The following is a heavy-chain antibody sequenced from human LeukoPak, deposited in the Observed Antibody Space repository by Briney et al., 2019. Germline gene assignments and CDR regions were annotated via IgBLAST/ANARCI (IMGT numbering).Heavy chain of an antibody. J-gene: IGHJ3*02. Sequence: GGSLRLSCAASGFTFCSSSMSWLRQAPGKGLEWVSTISGIGGSTHYADSVKGWFTISRDNSKNTLCLQMNSLRAEDTAVYYCAKGGVLLWFGESPDAFDIWGQGTMVTASS. CDR2: ISGIGGST. CDR1: GFTFCSSS. D-gene: IGHD3-10*01. V-gene: IGHV3-23*01. CDR3: AKGGVLLWFGESPDAFDI.